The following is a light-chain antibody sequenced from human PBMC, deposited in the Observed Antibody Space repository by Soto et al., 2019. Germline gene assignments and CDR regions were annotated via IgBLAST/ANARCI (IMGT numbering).Light chain of an antibody. CDR3: QQLNRFPRT. J-gene: IGKJ1*01. CDR1: QDISSY. CDR2: SAS. Sequence: DIQLTQSPSFLSASVGDRVTITCRASQDISSYLAWYQQRPGKVPRFLTHSASTLQSRVPSRFSATGSGTTFTLTISSLQPEDIATYYCQQLNRFPRTFGQGTKVEV. V-gene: IGKV1-9*01.